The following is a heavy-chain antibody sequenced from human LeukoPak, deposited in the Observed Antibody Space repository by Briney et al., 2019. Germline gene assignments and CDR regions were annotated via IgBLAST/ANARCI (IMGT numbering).Heavy chain of an antibody. Sequence: SETLSLTCAVSGGSITSTFWWTWVRQPPGKGLEWIGDIYYSGSTNYNPSLKSRVTISVDKSNNQFSLNPSSVPAADTAVYYCASIEGPHSLAGYDQYYYYGMNVWGQGTTVTVSS. CDR3: ASIEGPHSLAGYDQYYYYGMNV. V-gene: IGHV4-4*02. CDR2: IYYSGST. D-gene: IGHD5-12*01. CDR1: GGSITSTFW. J-gene: IGHJ6*02.